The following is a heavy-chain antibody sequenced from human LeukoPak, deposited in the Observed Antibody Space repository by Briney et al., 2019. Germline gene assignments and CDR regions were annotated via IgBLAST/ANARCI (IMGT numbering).Heavy chain of an antibody. CDR1: GFTFSNYA. CDR3: AKAVTMILVVSAFDL. V-gene: IGHV3-23*01. J-gene: IGHJ3*01. Sequence: PGESLRLSCAASGFTFSNYAMSWVRQAPGKGLEWVSTMGDRAVGTYYADSVKGRFAISRDNSENTLHLEMNSLRDEDTAVYFCAKAVTMILVVSAFDLWGQGTMVTVSS. D-gene: IGHD3-22*01. CDR2: MGDRAVGT.